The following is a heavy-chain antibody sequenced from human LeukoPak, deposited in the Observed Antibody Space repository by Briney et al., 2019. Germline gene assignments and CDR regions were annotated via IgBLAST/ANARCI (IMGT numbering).Heavy chain of an antibody. D-gene: IGHD3-22*01. CDR1: GFSISSFW. V-gene: IGHV3-7*01. CDR2: IKQDGSQR. J-gene: IGHJ4*02. Sequence: GSLRLSCAASGFSISSFWMSWVRQAPGKGPEWVANIKQDGSQRHYVDSVKGRFTISRDNANNLLYLQMDSLRAEDTAVYYCARLGDNSGYYDYWGQGTLVTVSS. CDR3: ARLGDNSGYYDY.